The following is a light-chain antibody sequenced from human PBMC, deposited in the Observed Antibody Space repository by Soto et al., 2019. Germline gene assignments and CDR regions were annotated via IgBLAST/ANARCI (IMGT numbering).Light chain of an antibody. Sequence: EIALTQSPGTLSLSPGERATLSCRASQSVTANYLAWYQQRPGQASRLLIYAASIGVTGDTDRFSGSGSGTDFTLTISRLEPEDCAVYYCLQYGDPLWSFGEGATLEI. CDR3: LQYGDPLWS. V-gene: IGKV3-20*01. CDR1: QSVTANY. J-gene: IGKJ1*01. CDR2: AAS.